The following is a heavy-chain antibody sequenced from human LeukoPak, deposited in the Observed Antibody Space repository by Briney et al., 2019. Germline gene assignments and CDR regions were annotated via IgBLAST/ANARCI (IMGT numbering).Heavy chain of an antibody. CDR1: GGSISSGDYY. CDR2: IYYSGST. CDR3: ARDIATIFGVVTNGMDV. V-gene: IGHV4-30-4*01. J-gene: IGHJ6*02. D-gene: IGHD3-3*01. Sequence: SETLSLTCTVSGGSISSGDYYWSWIRQPPGKGLEWIGYIYYSGSTYYNPSLKSRVTISVDTSKNQFSLKLSSVTAADTAVYYRARDIATIFGVVTNGMDVWGQGTTVTVSS.